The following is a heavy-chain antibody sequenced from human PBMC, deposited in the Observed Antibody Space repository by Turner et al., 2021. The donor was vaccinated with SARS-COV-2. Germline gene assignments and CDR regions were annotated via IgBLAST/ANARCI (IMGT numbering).Heavy chain of an antibody. Sequence: QVQLVPSGAEVKKPGASVKVACEVSGSPLTELSMHCVRQAPGQGLEWMGGLDPEDGKTIYAKKLHGRVTMTEDTTTDTAYMELSSLRSEDTAVYYCATGTAVAGTTKNYYYYYGMDVWGQGTTVTVSS. CDR1: GSPLTELS. J-gene: IGHJ6*02. D-gene: IGHD6-19*01. CDR3: ATGTAVAGTTKNYYYYYGMDV. V-gene: IGHV1-24*01. CDR2: LDPEDGKT.